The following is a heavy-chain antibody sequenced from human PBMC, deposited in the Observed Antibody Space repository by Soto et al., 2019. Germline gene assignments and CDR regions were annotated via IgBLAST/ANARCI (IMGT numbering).Heavy chain of an antibody. CDR3: ARMGNLGGRFDY. J-gene: IGHJ4*02. CDR1: GFSFNDFY. V-gene: IGHV3-11*05. D-gene: IGHD3-16*01. Sequence: QVQLVESGGGLAKPGGSLRLSCAASGFSFNDFYMTWIRQAPGKGLEWVSYISSSSGITNSADSVRGRFTISSDNAKNALYLQMNGLRAEDPAVYYCARMGNLGGRFDYWGQGILVTVSS. CDR2: ISSSSGIT.